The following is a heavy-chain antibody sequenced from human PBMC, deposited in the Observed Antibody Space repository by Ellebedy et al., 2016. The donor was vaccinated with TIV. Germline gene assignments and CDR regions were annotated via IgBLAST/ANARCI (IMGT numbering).Heavy chain of an antibody. Sequence: PSETLSLTCAASGFTFSNCGMPWVPQAPGNALEWVAVISYDGSTEYYADSVKGRFTISRDNSKNTLYLQMNSLRPEDAAVYYCARGLYYDILTEVDYWGQGTLVTVSS. CDR3: ARGLYYDILTEVDY. D-gene: IGHD3-9*01. V-gene: IGHV3-30*03. J-gene: IGHJ4*02. CDR2: ISYDGSTE. CDR1: GFTFSNCG.